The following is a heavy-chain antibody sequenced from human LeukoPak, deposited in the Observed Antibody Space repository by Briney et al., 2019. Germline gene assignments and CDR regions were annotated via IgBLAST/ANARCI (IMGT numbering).Heavy chain of an antibody. CDR1: GGSISSSSYY. CDR2: IYYSGIT. D-gene: IGHD2-2*01. V-gene: IGHV4-39*07. J-gene: IGHJ5*02. CDR3: ARDGTDIVVVPAAGWFDP. Sequence: SETLSLTCTVSGGSISSSSYYWGWIRQPPGKGLEWIGTIYYSGITYYNPSLKSRVTISVDTSKNQFSLKLSSVTAADTVVYYCARDGTDIVVVPAAGWFDPWGQGTLVTVSS.